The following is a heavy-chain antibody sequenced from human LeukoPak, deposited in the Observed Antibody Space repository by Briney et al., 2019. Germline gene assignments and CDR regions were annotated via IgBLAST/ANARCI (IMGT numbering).Heavy chain of an antibody. CDR3: ERMYSTSWYVNQ. J-gene: IGHJ4*02. V-gene: IGHV4-38-2*01. CDR2: FHNTGAF. CDR1: GYSISSGYD. D-gene: IGHD2-2*01. Sequence: PSETLSLTCAVSGYSISSGYDWGWIRQPPGKGLEWIGTFHNTGAFYYNPSLKSRVTISADMSKNQFSLNLRSVTAADTAMYYCERMYSTSWYVNQWGPGTLVTVSS.